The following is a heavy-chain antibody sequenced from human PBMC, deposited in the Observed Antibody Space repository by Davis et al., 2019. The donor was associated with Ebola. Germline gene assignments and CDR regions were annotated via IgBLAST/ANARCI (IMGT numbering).Heavy chain of an antibody. CDR1: GGTFSSYA. D-gene: IGHD2-2*01. Sequence: SVKVSCKASGGTFSSYAISWVRQAPGQGLEWMGRIIPILGIANYAQKFQGRVTITADKSTSTAYMELSSLRSEDTAVYYCARDRPPDIVVGGGFDPWGQGTLVTVSS. CDR2: IIPILGIA. CDR3: ARDRPPDIVVGGGFDP. J-gene: IGHJ5*02. V-gene: IGHV1-69*04.